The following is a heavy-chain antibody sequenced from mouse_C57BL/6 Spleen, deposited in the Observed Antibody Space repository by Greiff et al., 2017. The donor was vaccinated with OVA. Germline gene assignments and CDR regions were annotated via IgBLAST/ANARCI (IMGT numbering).Heavy chain of an antibody. V-gene: IGHV5-12*01. CDR2: ISNGGGST. CDR1: GFTFSDYY. D-gene: IGHD2-5*01. J-gene: IGHJ4*01. Sequence: EVQVVESGGGLVQPGGSLKLSCAASGFTFSDYYMYWVRQTPEKRLEWVAYISNGGGSTNYPDTVKGRFTISRDNAKNTLYMQMSRLKSEDTAMYDCARHYSNCFRYYAMDYWGQGTSVTVSS. CDR3: ARHYSNCFRYYAMDY.